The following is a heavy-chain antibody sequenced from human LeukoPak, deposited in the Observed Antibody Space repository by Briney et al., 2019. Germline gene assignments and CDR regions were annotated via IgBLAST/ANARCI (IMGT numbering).Heavy chain of an antibody. J-gene: IGHJ4*02. CDR1: GGTFSSYA. CDR2: IIPIFGTA. D-gene: IGHD1-26*01. V-gene: IGHV1-69*01. Sequence: SVKVSCKASGGTFSSYAISWVRQAPGQGLEWMGGIIPIFGTANYAQKFQGRVTITADESTSTAYMELSSQRSEDTAVYYCARDRRLLHMVLDYWGQGTLVTVSS. CDR3: ARDRRLLHMVLDY.